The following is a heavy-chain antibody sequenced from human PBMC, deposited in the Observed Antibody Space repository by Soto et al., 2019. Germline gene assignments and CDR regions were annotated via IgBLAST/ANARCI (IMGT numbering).Heavy chain of an antibody. CDR1: GYTFTSYA. D-gene: IGHD3-9*01. V-gene: IGHV1-3*01. CDR2: INAGNGNT. CDR3: ARENYDIVTGYYYFDY. Sequence: ASVNVSCKASGYTFTSYAMHWVLQAPGERLEWMGWINAGNGNTKYSQKFQGRVTITRDTSASTAYMELSSLRSEDTAVYYCARENYDIVTGYYYFDYWGQGTLVTVSS. J-gene: IGHJ4*02.